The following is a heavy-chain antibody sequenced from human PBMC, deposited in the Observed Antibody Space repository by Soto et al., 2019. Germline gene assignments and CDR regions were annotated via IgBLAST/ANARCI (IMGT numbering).Heavy chain of an antibody. CDR1: GGTFSSYA. Sequence: QVQLVQSGAEVKKPGSSVKVSCKASGGTFSSYAISWVRQAPGQGLEWMGGIIPIFGTANYAQKFQGRVTITADESTSTAYMELSSLRSEDTAVYYCGTRAPHYYYDSSGYCSFDYWGQGTLVTVSS. CDR2: IIPIFGTA. CDR3: GTRAPHYYYDSSGYCSFDY. D-gene: IGHD3-22*01. J-gene: IGHJ4*02. V-gene: IGHV1-69*01.